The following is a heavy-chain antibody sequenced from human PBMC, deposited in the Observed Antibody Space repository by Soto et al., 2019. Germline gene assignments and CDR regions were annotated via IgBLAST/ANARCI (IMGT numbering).Heavy chain of an antibody. CDR3: VKDAGSGVEMATFLVGYFDY. Sequence: GGSLRLSCSASGFTFSSYAMHWVRQAPGKGLEYVSAISSNGGSTYYADSVKGRFTISRDNSKNTLYLQMSSLRAEDTAVYYCVKDAGSGVEMATFLVGYFDYWGQGTLVTVSS. CDR2: ISSNGGST. V-gene: IGHV3-64D*08. J-gene: IGHJ4*02. D-gene: IGHD5-12*01. CDR1: GFTFSSYA.